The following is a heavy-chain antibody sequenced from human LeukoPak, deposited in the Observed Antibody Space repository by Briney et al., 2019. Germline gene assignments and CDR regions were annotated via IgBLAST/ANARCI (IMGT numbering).Heavy chain of an antibody. V-gene: IGHV3-48*01. CDR3: ASGRFQFDY. D-gene: IGHD3-16*01. Sequence: GGSLRLSCAASGFTFSSYSMNWVRQAPGKGLEWVSYISSSSSTIYYADSVKGQFTISRDNAKNSLYLQMNSLRAEDTAVYYCASGRFQFDYWGQGTLVTVSS. CDR1: GFTFSSYS. J-gene: IGHJ4*02. CDR2: ISSSSSTI.